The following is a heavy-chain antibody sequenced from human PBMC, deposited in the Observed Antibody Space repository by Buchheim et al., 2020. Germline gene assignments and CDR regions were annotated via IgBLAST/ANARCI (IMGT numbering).Heavy chain of an antibody. CDR1: GFSFSSYW. J-gene: IGHJ6*02. Sequence: EVQLVESGGGLVQPGGSLRLSCAASGFSFSSYWMNWVRQAQGKGLVWISRVKRDGSETFYADNVKGRFTISRDNDKNTLYLQMNSLRAEDTAVYYCARGAFADGLDAWGQGTT. D-gene: IGHD3-3*02. CDR3: ARGAFADGLDA. CDR2: VKRDGSET. V-gene: IGHV3-74*01.